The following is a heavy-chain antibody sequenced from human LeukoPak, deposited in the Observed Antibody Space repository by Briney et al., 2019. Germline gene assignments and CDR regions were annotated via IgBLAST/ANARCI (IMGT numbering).Heavy chain of an antibody. Sequence: WETLSLTCTVSGGSISGYYWSWIRQPPGKALEWIGYIYSSGATNSNPSLKSRVAISVDSSKNRFSLKLTSVTAADTAVYYCARRFDTSGWVDYWGQGTLVTVSS. CDR3: ARRFDTSGWVDY. CDR2: IYSSGAT. V-gene: IGHV4-4*09. CDR1: GGSISGYY. D-gene: IGHD6-19*01. J-gene: IGHJ4*02.